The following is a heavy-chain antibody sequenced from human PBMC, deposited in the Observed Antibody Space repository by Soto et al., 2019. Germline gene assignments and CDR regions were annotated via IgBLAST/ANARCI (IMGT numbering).Heavy chain of an antibody. CDR2: VIHTGRT. J-gene: IGHJ4*02. CDR1: ARSFSGYY. Sequence: SETLSLTCTVYARSFSGYYWSWIRQPPGKGLEWIVEVIHTGRTNYNPSLKGRVTISVDTSKNQFSLNLSSVTAADTAVYYCARSHKSSDFPYYFEFWGQGTKVTVSS. V-gene: IGHV4-34*12. CDR3: ARSHKSSDFPYYFEF. D-gene: IGHD2-21*02.